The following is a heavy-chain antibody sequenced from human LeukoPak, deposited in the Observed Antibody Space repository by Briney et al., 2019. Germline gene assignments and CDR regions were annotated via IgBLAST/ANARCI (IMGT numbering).Heavy chain of an antibody. CDR3: ARDNYYDSSGYYQHAFDI. Sequence: SETLSLTCTVSGGSISSYYWSWIRQHPGKGLEWIGYIYYSGSTYYNPSLKSRVTISVDTSKNQFSLKLSSVTAADTAVYYCARDNYYDSSGYYQHAFDIWGQGTMVTVSS. J-gene: IGHJ3*02. V-gene: IGHV4-59*06. CDR2: IYYSGST. D-gene: IGHD3-22*01. CDR1: GGSISSYY.